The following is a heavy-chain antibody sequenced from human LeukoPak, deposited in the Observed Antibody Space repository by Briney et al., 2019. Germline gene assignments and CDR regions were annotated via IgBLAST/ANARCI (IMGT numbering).Heavy chain of an antibody. CDR1: GFTFSSYA. Sequence: GGSLRLSCAASGFTFSSYAMNWVRQAPGKGLEWVSAISSSAGSTYYADSVKGRFTISRHNYKNTLYLQMDSLRSDDTAVYYCARDRIGASSNNWFDPWGQGTLVTVSS. J-gene: IGHJ5*02. CDR3: ARDRIGASSNNWFDP. V-gene: IGHV3-23*01. CDR2: ISSSAGST. D-gene: IGHD1-26*01.